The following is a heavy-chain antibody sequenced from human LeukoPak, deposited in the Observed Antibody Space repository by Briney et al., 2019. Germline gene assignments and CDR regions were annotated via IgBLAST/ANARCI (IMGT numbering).Heavy chain of an antibody. CDR1: GYTFTSYY. CDR2: INPSGGST. CDR3: ARDRGGSDYYDSSGLDY. V-gene: IGHV1-46*01. Sequence: ASVKVSCKASGYTFTSYYMHWVRQAAGPGLEWMGIINPSGGSTSYAQKFQGRVTMTSDTSRSTAYMELSSQRTEDTAVYNCARDRGGSDYYDSSGLDYWGQGTLVTVSS. J-gene: IGHJ4*02. D-gene: IGHD3-22*01.